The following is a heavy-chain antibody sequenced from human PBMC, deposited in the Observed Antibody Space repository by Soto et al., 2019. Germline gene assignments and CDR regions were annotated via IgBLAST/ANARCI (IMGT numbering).Heavy chain of an antibody. CDR3: ATSYGNAWYTF. V-gene: IGHV4-61*08. J-gene: IGHJ4*02. D-gene: IGHD6-13*01. Sequence: PSETLSLTCTVSGGSISSGDYYWSWIRQSPGKGLEWIGYIYYTGCTYYNPSLKSRVTISVDKSKNQFTLQLTSVTVADTAVYYCATSYGNAWYTFWGQGTQVTVSS. CDR1: GGSISSGDYY. CDR2: IYYTGCT.